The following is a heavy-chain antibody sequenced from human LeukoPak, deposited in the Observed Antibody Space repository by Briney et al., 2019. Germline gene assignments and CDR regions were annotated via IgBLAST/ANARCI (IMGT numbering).Heavy chain of an antibody. CDR3: ARDSYYYDSTGYYRFDY. D-gene: IGHD3-22*01. Sequence: PSETLSLTCTVSGGSISSYYWSWIRQPAGKGLEWIGRIYTSGSTNYNPSLKSRVTMSVDTSKKQFSLKLRSVTAADTAVYYCARDSYYYDSTGYYRFDYWGQGTLVTVSS. J-gene: IGHJ4*02. V-gene: IGHV4-4*07. CDR2: IYTSGST. CDR1: GGSISSYY.